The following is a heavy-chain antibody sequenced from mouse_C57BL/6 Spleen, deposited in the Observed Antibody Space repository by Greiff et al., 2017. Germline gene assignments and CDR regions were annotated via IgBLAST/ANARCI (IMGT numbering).Heavy chain of an antibody. CDR1: GYTFTSYT. Sequence: QVQLQQSGAELARPGASVKMSCKASGYTFTSYTMHWVKQRPGQGLEWIGYINPSSGYTKYNQKFKDKATLTADKSSSTAYMQLSSLTSEDSAVYYFARLDYCSSYDYCAMDYWGQGTSVTVSS. J-gene: IGHJ4*01. D-gene: IGHD1-1*01. V-gene: IGHV1-4*01. CDR2: INPSSGYT. CDR3: ARLDYCSSYDYCAMDY.